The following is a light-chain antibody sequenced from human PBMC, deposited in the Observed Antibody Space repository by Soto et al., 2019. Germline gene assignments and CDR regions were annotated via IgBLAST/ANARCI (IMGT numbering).Light chain of an antibody. CDR1: SSDVGAYRY. CDR2: DVT. CDR3: SSYTTISTVV. J-gene: IGLJ2*01. Sequence: CALTQPASVSGSPGQSITISCTGTSSDVGAYRYVSWYQQHPGKAPTLMIFDVTDRPSGVSNRFSGSMSGNTASLTISGLQAEDEADYYCSSYTTISTVVFGGGTKLTVL. V-gene: IGLV2-14*01.